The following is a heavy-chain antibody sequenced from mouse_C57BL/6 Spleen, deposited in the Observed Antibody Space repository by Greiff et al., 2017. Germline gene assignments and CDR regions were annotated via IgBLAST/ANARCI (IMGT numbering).Heavy chain of an antibody. V-gene: IGHV5-17*01. CDR1: GFTFSDYG. D-gene: IGHD1-1*01. J-gene: IGHJ3*01. CDR2: ISSGSCTI. CDR3: ARSYGSSATGFAY. Sequence: EVQLVESGGGLVKPGGSLKLSCAASGFTFSDYGMYWVRQAPEKGLEWVAYISSGSCTIYYADTVKGRFTISRDNAKNTLFLQMTSLRSEDTAMYYCARSYGSSATGFAYWGQGTLVTVSA.